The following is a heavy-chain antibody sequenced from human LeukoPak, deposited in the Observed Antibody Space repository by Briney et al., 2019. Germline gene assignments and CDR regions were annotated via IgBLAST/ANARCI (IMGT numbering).Heavy chain of an antibody. D-gene: IGHD3-9*01. Sequence: PGGSLRLSCAAAGLTFSTNGMNWVRQAPGKGLEWVSAISGSGGSTYYADSVKGRFTISRDNSKNTLYLQMNSLRAEDTAVYYCAKAFNYDILTGVDYWGQGTLVTVSS. CDR3: AKAFNYDILTGVDY. CDR1: GLTFSTNG. J-gene: IGHJ4*02. V-gene: IGHV3-23*01. CDR2: ISGSGGST.